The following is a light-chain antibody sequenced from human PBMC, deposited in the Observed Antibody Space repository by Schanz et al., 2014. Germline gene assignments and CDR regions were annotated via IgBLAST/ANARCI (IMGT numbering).Light chain of an antibody. V-gene: IGLV2-14*03. CDR2: DVH. CDR1: SSDIGAHNY. J-gene: IGLJ3*02. CDR3: AAWDDSLNGWV. Sequence: QSALTQPASVSGSPGQSITIFCTGTSSDIGAHNYVSWYQQHPGKAPKLIVYDVHDRPSGVPDRFSGSKSGNTASLTVSGLQADDEADYYCAAWDDSLNGWVFGGGTKLTVL.